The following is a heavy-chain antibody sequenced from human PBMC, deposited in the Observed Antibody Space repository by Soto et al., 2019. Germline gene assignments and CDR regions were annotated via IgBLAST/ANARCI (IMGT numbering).Heavy chain of an antibody. J-gene: IGHJ6*02. CDR1: DDSSSNYK. V-gene: IGHV4-59*08. Sequence: QVQLQESGPGLVKPSETLSLTCTVSDDSSSNYKWSWIRQPPGRRLEWIGYIDSNGGTSYNPSLQSRVTMSIDTSTKQIFLKLISVTAADTSVYYCVRQGFGRLHGLVDVWGQGTTVTVSS. D-gene: IGHD3-10*01. CDR3: VRQGFGRLHGLVDV. CDR2: IDSNGGT.